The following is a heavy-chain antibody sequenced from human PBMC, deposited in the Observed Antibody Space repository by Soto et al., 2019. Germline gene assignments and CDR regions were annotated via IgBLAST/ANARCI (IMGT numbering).Heavy chain of an antibody. CDR2: ISKSDYT. CDR1: GFAFNNYG. V-gene: IGHV3-21*01. J-gene: IGHJ5*02. D-gene: IGHD2-2*01. CDR3: PREDIILIPAGSDL. Sequence: PGGSLRLSRTVSGFAFNNYGINWVRQAPGKGLEWVSSISKSDYTYYSDSGKGRFTISRDNAKNSVSLQMNTLRVEDTAVYYCPREDIILIPAGSDLRGPGTVDTVSS.